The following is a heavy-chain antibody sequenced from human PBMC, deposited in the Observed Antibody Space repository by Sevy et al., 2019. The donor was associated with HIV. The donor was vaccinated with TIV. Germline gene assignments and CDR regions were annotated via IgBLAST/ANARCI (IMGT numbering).Heavy chain of an antibody. D-gene: IGHD6-13*01. V-gene: IGHV1-18*01. Sequence: ASVKVSCKASGYTFTSYGISWVRQAPGQGLEWMGWISVYNGNTNYAQKLQGRVTMTRDTSTNTAYMELRSLRSDDTAVYYCARGKRGYSSSWYPFDYWGQGTLVTVSS. J-gene: IGHJ4*02. CDR1: GYTFTSYG. CDR2: ISVYNGNT. CDR3: ARGKRGYSSSWYPFDY.